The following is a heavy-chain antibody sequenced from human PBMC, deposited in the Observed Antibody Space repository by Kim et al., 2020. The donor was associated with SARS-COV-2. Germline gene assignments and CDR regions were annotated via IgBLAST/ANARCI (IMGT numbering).Heavy chain of an antibody. CDR3: ARDKAGLLWFGELGAFDI. Sequence: ASVKVSCKASGYTFTSYAMHWVRQAPGQRLEWMGWINAGNGNTKYSQKFQGRVTITRDTSASTAYMELSSLRSEDTAVYYCARDKAGLLWFGELGAFDIWGQGTMVTVSS. D-gene: IGHD3-10*01. CDR1: GYTFTSYA. J-gene: IGHJ3*02. CDR2: INAGNGNT. V-gene: IGHV1-3*01.